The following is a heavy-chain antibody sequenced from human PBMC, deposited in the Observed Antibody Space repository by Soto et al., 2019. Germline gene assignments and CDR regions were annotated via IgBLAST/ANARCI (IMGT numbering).Heavy chain of an antibody. CDR1: GGSISSSSYY. CDR2: IYYSGST. J-gene: IGHJ6*02. CDR3: ARLRYDFWSGYYSRGVSGGYYYGMDV. D-gene: IGHD3-3*01. Sequence: PSETLSLTCTVSGGSISSSSYYWGWIRQPPGKGLEWLGSIYYSGSTYYNPSLKSRVTISVDTSKNQFSLKLSSVTAADTAVYYCARLRYDFWSGYYSRGVSGGYYYGMDVWGQGTTVTVSS. V-gene: IGHV4-39*01.